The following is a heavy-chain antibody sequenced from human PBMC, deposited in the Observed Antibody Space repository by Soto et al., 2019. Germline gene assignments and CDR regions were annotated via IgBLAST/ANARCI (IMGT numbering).Heavy chain of an antibody. CDR1: GGSISSSSYY. J-gene: IGHJ4*02. CDR2: IYYSGST. CDR3: ATTWSYYDSSGYYYRFDY. D-gene: IGHD3-22*01. Sequence: SETLSLTCTVSGGSISSSSYYWGWIRQPPGKGLEWIGSIYYSGSTYYNPSLKSRVTISVDTSKNQFSLKLSSVTAADTAVYYCATTWSYYDSSGYYYRFDYWGQGTLVTVSS. V-gene: IGHV4-39*01.